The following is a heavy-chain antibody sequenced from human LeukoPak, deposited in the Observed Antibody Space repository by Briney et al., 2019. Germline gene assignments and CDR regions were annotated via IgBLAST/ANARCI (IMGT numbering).Heavy chain of an antibody. J-gene: IGHJ4*02. CDR2: INLYNGAT. D-gene: IGHD1-14*01. V-gene: IGHV1-2*02. CDR1: GYSFTAYY. Sequence: ASVKVSCKPTGYSFTAYYIFWIRQAPGQGLECMGWINLYNGATKYAQRFHSRVTMTRDTSTSTAYMELSRLRSDDAATYYCATWAGGNEPVASFDYWGQGTLVTVS. CDR3: ATWAGGNEPVASFDY.